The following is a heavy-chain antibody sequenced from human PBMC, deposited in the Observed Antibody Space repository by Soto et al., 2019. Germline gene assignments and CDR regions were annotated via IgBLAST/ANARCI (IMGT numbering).Heavy chain of an antibody. CDR2: INPSGGST. CDR3: ARDSFLPTYYYDSSGYYTLPY. D-gene: IGHD3-22*01. V-gene: IGHV1-46*01. CDR1: GYTFTSYY. Sequence: ASVKVSCKXSGYTFTSYYMHWVRQAPGQGLEWMGIINPSGGSTSYAQKFQGRVTMTRDTSTSTVYMELSSLRSEDTAVYYCARDSFLPTYYYDSSGYYTLPYWGQGTLVTVSS. J-gene: IGHJ4*02.